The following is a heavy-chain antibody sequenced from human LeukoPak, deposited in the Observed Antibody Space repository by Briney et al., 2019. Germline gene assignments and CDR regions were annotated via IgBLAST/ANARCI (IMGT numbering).Heavy chain of an antibody. CDR1: GFTFSSYA. D-gene: IGHD3-3*01. CDR3: AKDRWMDFWSGETYIDY. J-gene: IGHJ4*02. Sequence: GGSLRLSCAASGFTFSSYAMSWVRQAPGKGLEWVSAISGSGGSTYYADSVKGRFTISRDNSMNTLYLQMNSLRAEDTAVYYCAKDRWMDFWSGETYIDYWGQGTLVTVSS. V-gene: IGHV3-23*01. CDR2: ISGSGGST.